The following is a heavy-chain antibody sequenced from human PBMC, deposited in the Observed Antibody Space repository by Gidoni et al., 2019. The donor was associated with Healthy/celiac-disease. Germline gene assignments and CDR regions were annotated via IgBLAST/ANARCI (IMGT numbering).Heavy chain of an antibody. CDR1: GYSFTSYW. CDR2: IYPGDSDT. V-gene: IGHV5-51*01. J-gene: IGHJ4*02. D-gene: IGHD3-10*01. CDR3: ARLMVGVTMVRGVLDY. Sequence: EVQLVQSGAEVKKPGEYLKISCKGSGYSFTSYWIGWVRQMPGKGLEWMGIIYPGDSDTRYSPYFQGQVTISADKSISTAYLQWSSLKASDTAMYYCARLMVGVTMVRGVLDYWGQGTLVTVSS.